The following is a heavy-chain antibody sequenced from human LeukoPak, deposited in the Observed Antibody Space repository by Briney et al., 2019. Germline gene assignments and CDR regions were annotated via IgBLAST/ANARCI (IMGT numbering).Heavy chain of an antibody. J-gene: IGHJ3*02. CDR3: ARQGQWLGANDAFDI. CDR1: GYSFTSYW. CDR2: IYPGDSDT. V-gene: IGHV5-51*01. Sequence: GESLKISCKGSGYSFTSYWIGWVRQMPGKGLEWMGIIYPGDSDTRDSPSFQGQVTISANKSISTAYLQWSSLKASDTAMYYCARQGQWLGANDAFDIWGQGTMVTVSS. D-gene: IGHD6-19*01.